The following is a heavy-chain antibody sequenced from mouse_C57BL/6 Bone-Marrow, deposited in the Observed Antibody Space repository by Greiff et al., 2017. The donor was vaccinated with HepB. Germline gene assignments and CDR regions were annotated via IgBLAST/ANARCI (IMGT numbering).Heavy chain of an antibody. V-gene: IGHV1-50*01. D-gene: IGHD2-4*01. CDR2: IDPSDSYT. J-gene: IGHJ4*01. Sequence: QVQLQQPGAELVKPGASVKLSCKASGYTFTSYWMQWVKQRPGQGLEWIGEIDPSDSYTNYNQKFKGKATLTVDTSSSTAYMQLSSLTSEDSAVYYCARSAGLRRASMDYWGQGTSVTVSS. CDR3: ARSAGLRRASMDY. CDR1: GYTFTSYW.